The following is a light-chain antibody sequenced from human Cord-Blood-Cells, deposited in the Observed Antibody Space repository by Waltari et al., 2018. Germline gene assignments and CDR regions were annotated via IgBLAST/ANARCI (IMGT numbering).Light chain of an antibody. V-gene: IGLV2-23*01. CDR1: SSDVGSHNL. Sequence: QSAVTQPASVSGSPGQSITISCTGTSSDVGSHNLVSWYHQHPGKAPKLMIYEGSKRPSGVSNRFSGSKSGNTASLTISGLQAEDEADYYCCSYAGSSTWVFGGGTKLTVL. CDR3: CSYAGSSTWV. J-gene: IGLJ3*02. CDR2: EGS.